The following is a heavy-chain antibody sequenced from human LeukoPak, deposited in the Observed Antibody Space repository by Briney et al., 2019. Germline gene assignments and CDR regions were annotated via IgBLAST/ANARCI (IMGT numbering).Heavy chain of an antibody. V-gene: IGHV4-39*07. J-gene: IGHJ5*02. CDR3: ARLPRGAYCGGDCPPARFDP. CDR1: GGSISSSSYY. Sequence: SETLSLTCTVSGGSISSSSYYWGWIRQPPGKGLEWIGSIYYSGSTYYNPPLKSRVTISVDTSKNQFSLKLSSVTAADTAVYYCARLPRGAYCGGDCPPARFDPWGQGTLVTVSS. D-gene: IGHD2-21*02. CDR2: IYYSGST.